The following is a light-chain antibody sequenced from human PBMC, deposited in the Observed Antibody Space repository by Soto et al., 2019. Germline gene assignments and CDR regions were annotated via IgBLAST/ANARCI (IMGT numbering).Light chain of an antibody. Sequence: QSVLTQPPSVSAAPGQKVTISCSGSSSNIGNNYVSWYQQLTGTAPKLLIYDSNKRPSGIPDRFSGSKSGTSATLGITGLQTGDEAGYYCGTWDNSLSAVVFGGGTKLTVL. CDR3: GTWDNSLSAVV. J-gene: IGLJ2*01. V-gene: IGLV1-51*01. CDR1: SSNIGNNY. CDR2: DSN.